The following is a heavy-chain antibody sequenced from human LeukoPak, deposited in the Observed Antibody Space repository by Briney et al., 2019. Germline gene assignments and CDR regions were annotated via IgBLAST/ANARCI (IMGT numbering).Heavy chain of an antibody. D-gene: IGHD6-13*01. Sequence: PSETLSLTCTVSGGSISSSSYYWGWIRQPPGKGLEWIGTIYYSGSTYYNPSLKSRVTMSVHTSKNQFSLNLTSVTAADTAVYYCARVSWLYSSSWVFDYWGQGTLVTVSS. J-gene: IGHJ4*02. V-gene: IGHV4-39*01. CDR1: GGSISSSSYY. CDR3: ARVSWLYSSSWVFDY. CDR2: IYYSGST.